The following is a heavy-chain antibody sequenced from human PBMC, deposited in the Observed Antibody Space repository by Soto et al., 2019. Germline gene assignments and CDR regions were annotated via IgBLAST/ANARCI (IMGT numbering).Heavy chain of an antibody. D-gene: IGHD3-22*01. V-gene: IGHV4-34*01. CDR1: GGSFSGHY. CDR2: MNHSGST. Sequence: LSLTCAVYGGSFSGHYWSWIRQPPGKGLEWIGEMNHSGSTSQNPSLKSRLTISVDTSKNQFSLKLTSVTAADTAVYYCARGITIIGAPDKYSFDSWGQGTLVTVSS. CDR3: ARGITIIGAPDKYSFDS. J-gene: IGHJ4*02.